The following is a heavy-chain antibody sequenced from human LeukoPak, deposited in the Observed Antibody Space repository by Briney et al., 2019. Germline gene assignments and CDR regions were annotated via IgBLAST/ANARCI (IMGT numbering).Heavy chain of an antibody. D-gene: IGHD1-26*01. Sequence: ASLKVSCKASGYTFTSYDINWVRQATGLGLEWMGWMNPNSGNTGYAQKFQGRVTRTRNTSISTAYMELSSLRSEDTAVSYCARGATEDYWGQGTLVTVSS. CDR2: MNPNSGNT. CDR1: GYTFTSYD. CDR3: ARGATEDY. V-gene: IGHV1-8*01. J-gene: IGHJ4*02.